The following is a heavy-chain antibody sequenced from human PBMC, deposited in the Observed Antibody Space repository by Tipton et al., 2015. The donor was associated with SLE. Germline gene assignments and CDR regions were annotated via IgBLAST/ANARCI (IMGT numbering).Heavy chain of an antibody. CDR3: ARGTATSSWEPLDY. D-gene: IGHD1-14*01. CDR1: GFTFSDHY. Sequence: GSLRLSCAASGFTFSDHYMDWVRQASGKGLEWVARIRKRANSYTTEYAASVRGRFTISRDDSKNSLYLQMNSLKIEDTAVYYCARGTATSSWEPLDYWGQGTLVTVSS. J-gene: IGHJ4*02. V-gene: IGHV3-72*01. CDR2: IRKRANSYTT.